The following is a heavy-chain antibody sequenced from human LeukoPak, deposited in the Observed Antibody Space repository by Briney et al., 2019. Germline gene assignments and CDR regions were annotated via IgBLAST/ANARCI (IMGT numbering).Heavy chain of an antibody. J-gene: IGHJ4*02. V-gene: IGHV3-72*01. CDR1: GFTFSNYW. CDR3: ALSGSYRPFDC. Sequence: GGSLRLSCAASGFTFSNYWMSWVRQAPGKGLEWVARVRDKANTYSTEYAASVKGRFTISRDDSKSSLYPQMNSLKTEDTAVYYCALSGSYRPFDCWGQGTLVTVSS. CDR2: VRDKANTYST. D-gene: IGHD3-22*01.